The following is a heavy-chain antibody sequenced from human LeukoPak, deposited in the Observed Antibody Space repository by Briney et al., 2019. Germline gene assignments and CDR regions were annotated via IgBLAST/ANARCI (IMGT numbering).Heavy chain of an antibody. D-gene: IGHD2-8*01. V-gene: IGHV4-39*01. CDR1: GGSISSSSYY. CDR2: IYYSGNT. Sequence: PSETLSLTCTVSGGSISSSSYYWGWIRQPPGKGLEWIGSIYYSGNTYYNPSLKSRVSVSVDTSNHQFSLNLRSVTAADTAVYFCARGEVVTKHHDYWGQGDLVSVSS. J-gene: IGHJ4*02. CDR3: ARGEVVTKHHDY.